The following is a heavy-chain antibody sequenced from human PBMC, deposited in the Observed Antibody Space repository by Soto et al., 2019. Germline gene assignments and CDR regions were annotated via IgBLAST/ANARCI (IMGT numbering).Heavy chain of an antibody. CDR1: GFTFSSYG. Sequence: GGSLRLSCAASGFTFSSYGMHWVRQAPGKGLEWVAVIWYDGSNKYYADSAKGRFTISRDNSKNTLYLQMNSLRAEDTAVYYCARSDEANAFDIWGQGTMVTVSS. CDR2: IWYDGSNK. J-gene: IGHJ3*02. CDR3: ARSDEANAFDI. V-gene: IGHV3-33*08.